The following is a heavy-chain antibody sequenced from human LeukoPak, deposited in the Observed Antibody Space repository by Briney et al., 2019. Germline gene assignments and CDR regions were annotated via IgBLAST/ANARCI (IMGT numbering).Heavy chain of an antibody. CDR2: IYYSGST. CDR1: GGSISSYY. V-gene: IGHV4-59*01. Sequence: SETLSLTCTVSGGSISSYYWSWIRQPPGKGLEWIGYIYYSGSTNYNPSLKSRVTISVDTSKNQFSLKLSSVTAADTAVYYCARVDDFWSGYYPGLLDVWGKGTTVTVSS. CDR3: ARVDDFWSGYYPGLLDV. D-gene: IGHD3-3*01. J-gene: IGHJ6*04.